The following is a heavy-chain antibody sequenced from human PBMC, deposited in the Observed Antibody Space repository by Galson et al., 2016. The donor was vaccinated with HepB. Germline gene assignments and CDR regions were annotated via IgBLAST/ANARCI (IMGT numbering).Heavy chain of an antibody. J-gene: IGHJ4*02. CDR3: AKSGVWGTHRSPDY. D-gene: IGHD3-16*02. V-gene: IGHV3-23*01. CDR2: LSGSGDVT. CDR1: GFPFSPYA. Sequence: SLRLSCAASGFPFSPYAMSWVRQPPGKGLQWVSSLSGSGDVTHHADSVKGRFTISRDNSKNTLSLQMNSLRAEDTALYYCAKSGVWGTHRSPDYWGQGTVVTVSS.